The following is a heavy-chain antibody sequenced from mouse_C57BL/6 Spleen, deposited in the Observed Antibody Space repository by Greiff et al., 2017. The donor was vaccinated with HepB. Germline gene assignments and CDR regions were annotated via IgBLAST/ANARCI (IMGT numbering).Heavy chain of an antibody. CDR2: IDPSDSYT. J-gene: IGHJ1*03. Sequence: QVQLQQPGAELVRPGTSVKLSCKASGYTFTSYWMHWVKQRPGQGLEWIGVIDPSDSYTNYNQKFKGKATLTVDTSSSTAYMQLSSLTSEDSAVYYCARRGDWGYFDVWGTGTTVTVSS. CDR3: ARRGDWGYFDV. V-gene: IGHV1-59*01. CDR1: GYTFTSYW.